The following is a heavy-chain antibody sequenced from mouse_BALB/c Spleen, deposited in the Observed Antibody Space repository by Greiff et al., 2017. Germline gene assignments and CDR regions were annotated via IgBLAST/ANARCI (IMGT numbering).Heavy chain of an antibody. CDR3: ARRVYGSSFYFDY. D-gene: IGHD1-1*01. CDR2: IYPGDGDT. V-gene: IGHV1-80*01. J-gene: IGHJ2*01. CDR1: GYAFSSYW. Sequence: VQLHQSGAELVRPGSSVKISCKASGYAFSSYWMNWVKQRPGQGLEWIGQIYPGDGDTNYNGKFKGKATLTADKSSSTAYMQLSSLTSEDSAVYFCARRVYGSSFYFDYWGQGTTLTVSS.